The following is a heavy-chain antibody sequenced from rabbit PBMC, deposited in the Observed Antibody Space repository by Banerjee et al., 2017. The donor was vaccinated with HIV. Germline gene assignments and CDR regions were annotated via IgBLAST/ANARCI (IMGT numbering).Heavy chain of an antibody. CDR2: IDTSSGNT. V-gene: IGHV1S45*01. J-gene: IGHJ4*01. CDR3: ARDLTGVTGWNFNL. D-gene: IGHD7-1*01. Sequence: QEQLEESGGDLVKPEGSLTLSCKASGFTLSSYWMCWVRQAPGKGLEWIACIDTSSGNTWYASWAKGRFTISKTSSTTVTLQMTSLTAADTATYFCARDLTGVTGWNFNLWGPGTL. CDR1: GFTLSSYW.